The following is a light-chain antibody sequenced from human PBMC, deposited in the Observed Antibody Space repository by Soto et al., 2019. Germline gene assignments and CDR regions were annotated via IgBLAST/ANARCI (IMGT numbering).Light chain of an antibody. Sequence: DIQMTQSPSSLSASVGDRVTITCRASQTIGNWLAWYQQKPGKAPELLIYKASSLESGVPPRFSGSGSDPEFTLTISSLQPDDFATYYCQQYNNYWTFGQGTKVEIK. CDR2: KAS. CDR1: QTIGNW. J-gene: IGKJ1*01. CDR3: QQYNNYWT. V-gene: IGKV1-5*03.